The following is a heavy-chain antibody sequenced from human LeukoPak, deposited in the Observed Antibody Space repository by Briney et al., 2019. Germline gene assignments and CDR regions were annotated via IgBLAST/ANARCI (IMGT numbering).Heavy chain of an antibody. CDR2: IYHSGST. CDR3: ARHSSSSTTIDY. CDR1: DGSISRGGYY. V-gene: IGHV4-30-2*01. Sequence: SETLSLTCTVSDGSISRGGYYWSWIRQPPGKGLEWIGYIYHSGSTYYNPSLKSRVTISVDRSKNQFSLKLSSVTAADTAVYYCARHSSSSTTIDYWGQGTLVTVSS. J-gene: IGHJ4*02. D-gene: IGHD6-13*01.